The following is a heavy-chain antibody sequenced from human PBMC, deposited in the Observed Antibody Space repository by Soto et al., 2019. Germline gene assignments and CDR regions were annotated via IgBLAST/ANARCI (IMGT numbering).Heavy chain of an antibody. D-gene: IGHD3-10*01. CDR2: LFYGGAT. CDR1: GGSISGYY. CDR3: ARHRGPAPVY. Sequence: QVQLQESGPGLVKPSETLSLTCTVSGGSISGYYWTWIRQPPGKGLEWVGSLFYGGATDYNPSLKSRLPMSLDTSKNHFSLKLRSVTAADTAVYYCARHRGPAPVYWGQGTLVTASS. J-gene: IGHJ4*02. V-gene: IGHV4-39*01.